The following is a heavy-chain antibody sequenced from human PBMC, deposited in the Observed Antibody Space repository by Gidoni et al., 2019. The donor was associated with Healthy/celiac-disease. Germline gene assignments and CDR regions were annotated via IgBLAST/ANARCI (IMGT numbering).Heavy chain of an antibody. J-gene: IGHJ4*02. Sequence: QVQLVQSGAEVKKPGASVKVSCKAAGYTFPGYYMHWVRQAPGHGLEWMGWSNPNSGGTNYAQKFQGRVTMTRDTSISTAYMELSRLRSDDTAVYYCARFDARKVVPAAPTDYWGQGTLVTVSS. CDR3: ARFDARKVVPAAPTDY. V-gene: IGHV1-2*02. D-gene: IGHD2-2*01. CDR2: SNPNSGGT. CDR1: GYTFPGYY.